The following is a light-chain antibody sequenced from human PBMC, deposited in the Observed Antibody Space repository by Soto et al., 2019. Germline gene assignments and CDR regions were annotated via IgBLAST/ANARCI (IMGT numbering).Light chain of an antibody. V-gene: IGLV1-47*02. J-gene: IGLJ3*02. Sequence: QSVLTQPPSASGTPGQRVTISCSGSSSNIGSNYVYWYQQLPVTAPKLLIYSNNQRPSGVPDRFSGSKSGTSASLAISGLRSEDEADYYCAAWDDSLSGSWVFGGGTKVTVL. CDR1: SSNIGSNY. CDR2: SNN. CDR3: AAWDDSLSGSWV.